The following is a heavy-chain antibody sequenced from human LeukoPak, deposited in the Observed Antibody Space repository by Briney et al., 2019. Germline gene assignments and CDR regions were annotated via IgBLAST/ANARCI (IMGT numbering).Heavy chain of an antibody. Sequence: PGRSLRLSCAASGFTFSSYSMHWVRQAPGKGLEWVAVIWYDGSNKYYADSVKGRFTISRDNSKNTLYLQMNSLRAEDTAVYYCARALVVATISQTYYYYGMDVWGQGTTVTVSS. CDR3: ARALVVATISQTYYYYGMDV. D-gene: IGHD5-12*01. CDR2: IWYDGSNK. CDR1: GFTFSSYS. V-gene: IGHV3-33*01. J-gene: IGHJ6*02.